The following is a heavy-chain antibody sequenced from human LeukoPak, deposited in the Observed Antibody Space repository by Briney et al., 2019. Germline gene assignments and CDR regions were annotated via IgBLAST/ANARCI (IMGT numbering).Heavy chain of an antibody. J-gene: IGHJ4*02. CDR2: IYYSGST. D-gene: IGHD1-26*01. V-gene: IGHV4-59*08. CDR3: ARAGRVGPFDY. CDR1: GGSISSYY. Sequence: SETLSLTCTVSGGSISSYYWSWIRQPPGKGLEWIAYIYYSGSTNYNPSLKSRVTISVDTSKNQFSLKLNSVTAADTAVYYCARAGRVGPFDYWGQGTLVTVSS.